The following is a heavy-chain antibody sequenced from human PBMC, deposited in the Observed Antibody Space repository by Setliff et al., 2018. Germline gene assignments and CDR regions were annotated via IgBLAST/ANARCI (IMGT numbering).Heavy chain of an antibody. D-gene: IGHD3-10*01. Sequence: PSETLSLTCIVSGVSVSRHYWSWIRQPPGKTLEWIGYIYTGGSTTYNPSLKSRVTLSLDTSKNHLSLNLTSVTAADTAMYYCARSHYYASGNSHYYYMDVWGKGTAVTVSS. V-gene: IGHV4-4*08. CDR2: IYTGGST. J-gene: IGHJ6*03. CDR1: GVSVSRHY. CDR3: ARSHYYASGNSHYYYMDV.